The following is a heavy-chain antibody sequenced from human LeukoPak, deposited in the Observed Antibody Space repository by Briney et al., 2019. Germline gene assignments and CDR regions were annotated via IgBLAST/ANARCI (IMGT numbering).Heavy chain of an antibody. CDR3: ARGGTTAGNNYDY. Sequence: SETLSLTCSVSGGSISNYYWSWIRQSPGKGLEWIGYIYYSGTTNYNPSLKSRVTMSVDTSKNQFSLKLSSVTAADTAIYYCARGGTTAGNNYDYWGQGTLVTVSP. J-gene: IGHJ4*02. CDR2: IYYSGTT. V-gene: IGHV4-59*01. CDR1: GGSISNYY. D-gene: IGHD6-13*01.